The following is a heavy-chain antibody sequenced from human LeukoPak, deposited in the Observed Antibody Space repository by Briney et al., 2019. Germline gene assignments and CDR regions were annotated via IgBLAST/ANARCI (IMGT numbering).Heavy chain of an antibody. CDR3: ARDYFGSWFDP. J-gene: IGHJ5*02. CDR2: IYYSGST. V-gene: IGHV4-59*01. CDR1: GGSFSGYW. Sequence: SETLSLTCAVDGGSFSGYWWSWIRQPPGKRLEWIGYIYYSGSTNYNPSLKSRVTISVDTSKNQFSLKLSSVTAADTAVYYCARDYFGSWFDPWGQGTLVTVSS. D-gene: IGHD2-15*01.